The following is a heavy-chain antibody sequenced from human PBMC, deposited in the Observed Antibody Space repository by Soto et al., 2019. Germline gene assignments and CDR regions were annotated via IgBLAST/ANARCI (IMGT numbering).Heavy chain of an antibody. J-gene: IGHJ5*02. D-gene: IGHD6-13*01. V-gene: IGHV1-2*04. CDR2: INPNSGGT. CDR1: GYTFTGYY. CDR3: ARASGDSSSWYWFDP. Sequence: ASVKVSCKASGYTFTGYYMHWVRQAPGQGLEWMGWINPNSGGTNYAQKFQGWVTMTRDTSISTAYMELSRLRSDDTAVYYCARASGDSSSWYWFDPWGLGTLVTVSS.